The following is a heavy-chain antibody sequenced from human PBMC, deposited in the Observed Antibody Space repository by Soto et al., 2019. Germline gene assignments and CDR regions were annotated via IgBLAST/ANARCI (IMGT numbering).Heavy chain of an antibody. V-gene: IGHV3-23*01. J-gene: IGHJ3*02. CDR2: ISGSGGST. CDR1: GFTFNNYA. CDR3: AKDLSPMHHDAFDI. D-gene: IGHD2-2*01. Sequence: PGGSLRLSCAASGFTFNNYAMSWVRQAPGKGLEWVSGISGSGGSTYYADSVKGRFTISRDNSKNTLYLQMNSLRAEDTAVYYCAKDLSPMHHDAFDIWGQGTMVTVSS.